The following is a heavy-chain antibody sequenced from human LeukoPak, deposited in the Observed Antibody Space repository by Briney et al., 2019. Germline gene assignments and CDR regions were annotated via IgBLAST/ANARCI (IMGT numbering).Heavy chain of an antibody. V-gene: IGHV1-18*01. Sequence: ASVKVSCTASGYTFTNYGISWVRQAPGQGLERMGWISAYNGNTNYAQKLQGRVTMTTDTSTSTAYMELRSLRSDDTAVYYCARGDNYDSSGYYYYWGQGTLVTVSS. J-gene: IGHJ4*02. CDR3: ARGDNYDSSGYYYY. CDR2: ISAYNGNT. CDR1: GYTFTNYG. D-gene: IGHD3-22*01.